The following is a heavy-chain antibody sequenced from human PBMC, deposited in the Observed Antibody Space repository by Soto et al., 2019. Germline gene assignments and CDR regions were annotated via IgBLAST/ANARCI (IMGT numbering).Heavy chain of an antibody. D-gene: IGHD3-22*01. V-gene: IGHV5-51*01. CDR3: VRATYFSDSSGYTRCFDY. J-gene: IGHJ4*02. CDR1: GYRFTSYW. CDR2: IFPSDSDT. Sequence: GESLKISCRTSGYRFTSYWIAWVRQMPGKGLEWMGIIFPSDSDTRYSPSFQGQVTISADRSTSTVFLQWASLKTEDTAVYYCVRATYFSDSSGYTRCFDYWGQGTLVTVSS.